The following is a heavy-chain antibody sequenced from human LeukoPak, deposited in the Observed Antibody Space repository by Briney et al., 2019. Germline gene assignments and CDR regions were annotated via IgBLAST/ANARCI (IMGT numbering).Heavy chain of an antibody. D-gene: IGHD6-13*01. CDR1: GGSFSGYY. Sequence: PSETLSLTCAVYGGSFSGYYWSWIRQPPGKGLEWIGEINHSGSTNYNPSLKSRVTISVDTSKNQFSLKLSSVTAADTAVYYCASQGIAAAGTQNWFDPWGQGTLVTVSS. CDR2: INHSGST. V-gene: IGHV4-34*01. J-gene: IGHJ5*02. CDR3: ASQGIAAAGTQNWFDP.